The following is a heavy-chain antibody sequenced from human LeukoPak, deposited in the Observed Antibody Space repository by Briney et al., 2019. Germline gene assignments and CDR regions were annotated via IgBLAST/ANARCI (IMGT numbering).Heavy chain of an antibody. Sequence: GGSLRLSCAASGFTFSSYAMHWVRQAPGKGLEYVSAISSNGGSTYYPNSVKGRFTISRDNFKNTLYLQMGSLRAEDMAVYYCARVAGHCGGDCDSYYYYMDVWGKGTTVTVSS. CDR1: GFTFSSYA. J-gene: IGHJ6*03. D-gene: IGHD2-21*02. CDR3: ARVAGHCGGDCDSYYYYMDV. V-gene: IGHV3-64*01. CDR2: ISSNGGST.